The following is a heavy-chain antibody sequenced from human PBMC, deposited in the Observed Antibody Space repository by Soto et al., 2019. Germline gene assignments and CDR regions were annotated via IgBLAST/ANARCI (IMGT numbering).Heavy chain of an antibody. J-gene: IGHJ6*02. V-gene: IGHV3-30*18. Sequence: GGSLRLSCAASGFTFSSYGMHWVRQAPGKGLEWVAVISYDGSNKYYADSVKGRFTISRDNSKNTLYLQMNSLRAEDTAVYYCAKDQARIAAAGTRHYGMDVWGQGTTVTVSS. CDR2: ISYDGSNK. D-gene: IGHD6-13*01. CDR1: GFTFSSYG. CDR3: AKDQARIAAAGTRHYGMDV.